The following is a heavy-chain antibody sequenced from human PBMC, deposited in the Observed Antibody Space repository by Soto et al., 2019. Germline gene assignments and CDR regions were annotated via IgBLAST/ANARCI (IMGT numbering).Heavy chain of an antibody. V-gene: IGHV3-30*18. D-gene: IGHD2-15*01. Sequence: GSLRLSCAASGFTFSSYGMHWIRQAPGKGLEWVAVISYDGSNKYYADSVKGRFTISRANSKNTLYLQMNSLRAEDTAVYYYAKELPSDYWGQGTLVTVSS. J-gene: IGHJ4*02. CDR3: AKELPSDY. CDR2: ISYDGSNK. CDR1: GFTFSSYG.